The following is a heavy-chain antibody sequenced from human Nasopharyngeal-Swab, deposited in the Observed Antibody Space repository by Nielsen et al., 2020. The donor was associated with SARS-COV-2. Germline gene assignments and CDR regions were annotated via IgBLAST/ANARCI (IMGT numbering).Heavy chain of an antibody. CDR2: IYYSGST. V-gene: IGHV4-39*01. CDR3: ASQGSGSYYLLYYYYGMDV. D-gene: IGHD1-26*01. J-gene: IGHJ6*02. Sequence: WIHQPPGKGLEWIGSIYYSGSTYYNPSLKSRVTISVDTSKNQFSLKLSSVTAADTAVYYCASQGSGSYYLLYYYYGMDVWGQGTTVTVSS.